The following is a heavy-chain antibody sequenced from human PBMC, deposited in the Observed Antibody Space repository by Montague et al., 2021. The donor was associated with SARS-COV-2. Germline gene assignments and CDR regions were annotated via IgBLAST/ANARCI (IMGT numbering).Heavy chain of an antibody. V-gene: IGHV4-39*01. Sequence: SETLSLTCTVSGDSISSSSYFWGWIRQPPGKGLEWIESIYYSGSTYYNPSLKSRVTISVDTSKNQFSLKLSSVTAADTAVYYCARKASRGITIFGVVTASYYFDYWGQGTLVTVSS. CDR3: ARKASRGITIFGVVTASYYFDY. J-gene: IGHJ4*02. CDR2: IYYSGST. D-gene: IGHD3-3*01. CDR1: GDSISSSSYF.